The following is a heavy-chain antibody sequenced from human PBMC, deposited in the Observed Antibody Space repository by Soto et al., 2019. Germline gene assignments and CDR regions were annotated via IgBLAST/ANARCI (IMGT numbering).Heavy chain of an antibody. CDR1: GDSLNNYY. V-gene: IGHV4-59*01. CDR3: ARDASSGWGRRLHNHFDY. Sequence: QVQLQESGPRLVKPSETLSLTCTVSGDSLNNYYWNWIRQPPGKGLEWIGYIFYSGSTNYNPYSPXXKSRVTISVDXXKXQXXLKLSSVTAADTAVYYCARDASSGWGRRLHNHFDYWGQGALVTVSS. CDR2: IFYSGST. J-gene: IGHJ4*02. D-gene: IGHD6-19*01.